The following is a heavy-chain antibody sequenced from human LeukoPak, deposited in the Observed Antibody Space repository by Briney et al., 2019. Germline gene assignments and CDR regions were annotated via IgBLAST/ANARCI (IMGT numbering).Heavy chain of an antibody. Sequence: PGGSLRLSCAASGFTFSSYWMSWVRQAPGKGLGWVANTKQDGSEKYYVDSVKGRFTISRDNAKNSLYLQMNSLRAEDTAVYYCVRDKVVGATIFDYWGQGTLVTVSS. V-gene: IGHV3-7*01. CDR1: GFTFSSYW. D-gene: IGHD1-26*01. J-gene: IGHJ4*02. CDR2: TKQDGSEK. CDR3: VRDKVVGATIFDY.